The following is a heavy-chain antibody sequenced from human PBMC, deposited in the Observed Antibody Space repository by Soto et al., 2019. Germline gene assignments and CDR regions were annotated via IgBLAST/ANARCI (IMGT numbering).Heavy chain of an antibody. Sequence: NPVGSLRLSCAASVFTFSNAWMSCVRHSPGKWLEWVGRIKSKTDGGTTDYAAPVKGRFTISRDDSKNTLYLQMNSLKTEDTAVYYCTTPPDYYDSSGHSDAFDIWGQGTMVNVSS. J-gene: IGHJ3*02. CDR3: TTPPDYYDSSGHSDAFDI. D-gene: IGHD3-22*01. CDR2: IKSKTDGGTT. V-gene: IGHV3-15*01. CDR1: VFTFSNAW.